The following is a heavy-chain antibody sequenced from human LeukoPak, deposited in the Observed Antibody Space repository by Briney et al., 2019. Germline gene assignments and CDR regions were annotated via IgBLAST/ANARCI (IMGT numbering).Heavy chain of an antibody. CDR2: IIPIFGTA. J-gene: IGHJ3*02. V-gene: IGHV1-69*05. CDR1: GGTFSSYA. Sequence: SVKVSCKASGGTFSSYAISWVRQAPGQGLEWMGRIIPIFGTANYAQKFQGRVTITTDESTSTAYMELSSLRSEDTAVYYCARLGSAYYYDSSGINDAFDIWGQGTMVTVSS. D-gene: IGHD3-22*01. CDR3: ARLGSAYYYDSSGINDAFDI.